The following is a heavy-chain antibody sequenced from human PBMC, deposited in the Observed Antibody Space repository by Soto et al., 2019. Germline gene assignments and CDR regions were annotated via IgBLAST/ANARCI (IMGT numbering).Heavy chain of an antibody. CDR2: IYYSGST. CDR3: ARAMVVTQNWFDP. D-gene: IGHD2-21*02. CDR1: GGSISSGGYY. J-gene: IGHJ5*02. V-gene: IGHV4-30-4*08. Sequence: SETLSLTCTVSGGSISSGGYYWSWIRQHPGKGLEWIGYIYYSGSTYYNPSLKSRVTISVDTSKNQFSLKLSSVTAADTAVYYCARAMVVTQNWFDPWGQGTLVTVSS.